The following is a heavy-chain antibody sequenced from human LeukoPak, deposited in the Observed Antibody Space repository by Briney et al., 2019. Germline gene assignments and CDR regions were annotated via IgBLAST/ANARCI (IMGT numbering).Heavy chain of an antibody. CDR1: GFTFSSYI. Sequence: PGGSLRLSCAASGFTFSSYIMNWVRQAPGKGLEWVSSISSTSSYIYYTDSVKGRFTISRDNAKNSLYLQMNSLRAEDTAMYYCARDGPTIVVVPAASDAFDIWGQGTRVTVSS. CDR3: ARDGPTIVVVPAASDAFDI. CDR2: ISSTSSYI. J-gene: IGHJ3*02. D-gene: IGHD2-2*01. V-gene: IGHV3-21*06.